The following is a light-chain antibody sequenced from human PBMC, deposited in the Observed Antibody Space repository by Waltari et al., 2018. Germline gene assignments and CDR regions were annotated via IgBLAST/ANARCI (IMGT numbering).Light chain of an antibody. Sequence: SYELTQPPSVSVSPGQTAKIPCSGHELPKQYTSLYQQKPGQAPLLVIYKDTERPSGIPERFSGSSSGTTVTLTISGVQAEDEADYYCLSAYSGGSQGVFGGGTKLTVL. J-gene: IGLJ2*01. V-gene: IGLV3-25*03. CDR1: ELPKQY. CDR3: LSAYSGGSQGV. CDR2: KDT.